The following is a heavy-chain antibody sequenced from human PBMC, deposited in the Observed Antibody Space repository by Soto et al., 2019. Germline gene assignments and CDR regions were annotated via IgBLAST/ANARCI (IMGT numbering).Heavy chain of an antibody. CDR3: AKDGTYSRSWPYYFDY. J-gene: IGHJ4*02. V-gene: IGHV3-23*01. CDR2: ISGSGDRI. CDR1: GFTFTTYV. Sequence: EVQLLESGGGLVQPGGSLRLSCAASGFTFTTYVMSWVRQAPGKGLEWVSGISGSGDRIYYSDSVKGRFTISRDNSKNKVYLQMNSLRAEDTAVYYCAKDGTYSRSWPYYFDYWGQGTLVTVSS. D-gene: IGHD6-13*01.